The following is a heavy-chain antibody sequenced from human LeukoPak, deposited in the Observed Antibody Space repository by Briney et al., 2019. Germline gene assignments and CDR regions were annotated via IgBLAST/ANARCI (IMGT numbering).Heavy chain of an antibody. J-gene: IGHJ2*01. V-gene: IGHV3-7*01. CDR2: IKQDGTEK. CDR3: ARNRYFDL. Sequence: GESLRLSCTASGFTFTTYWMSWVRHPPGKGLEWVANIKQDGTEKYYVDSVKGRFTISRDNVKNSLYLQMNSLRAEDTAVYYCARNRYFDLWGRGTLVTVSS. CDR1: GFTFTTYW.